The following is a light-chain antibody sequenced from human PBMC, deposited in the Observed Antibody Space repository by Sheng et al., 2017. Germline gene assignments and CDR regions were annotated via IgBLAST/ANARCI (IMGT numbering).Light chain of an antibody. Sequence: ETVLTQSPATLSLFPGESATLSCQASQSVSSYLAWYQQRPGQAPRLLIYDSTNRAAGIPARFRGSGSETDFTLTISSLEPEDSAVYYCQHRRDGLSFGGGTKVEIK. CDR2: DST. CDR1: QSVSSY. J-gene: IGKJ4*01. CDR3: QHRRDGLS. V-gene: IGKV3-11*01.